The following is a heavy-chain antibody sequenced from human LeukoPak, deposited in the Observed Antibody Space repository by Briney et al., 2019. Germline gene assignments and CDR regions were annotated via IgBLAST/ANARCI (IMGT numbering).Heavy chain of an antibody. CDR2: INSDGTA. CDR3: AREEATTVANDY. V-gene: IGHV3-74*01. Sequence: GGSLRLSCAASGFTFSRNWMHWVRQAPGKGLVWVSRINSDGTANYADSVKGRFTISRDNAKNTLYLQMNSLRAEDTAVYYCAREEATTVANDYWGQGTLVTVSS. CDR1: GFTFSRNW. D-gene: IGHD4-17*01. J-gene: IGHJ4*02.